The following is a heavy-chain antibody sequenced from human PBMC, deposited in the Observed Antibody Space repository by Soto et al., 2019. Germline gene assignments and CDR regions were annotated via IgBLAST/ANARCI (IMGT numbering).Heavy chain of an antibody. V-gene: IGHV3-30*18. D-gene: IGHD6-13*01. CDR3: ANCRVSSCLDY. CDR1: GFTFSSYG. J-gene: IGHJ4*02. CDR2: ISYDGSNK. Sequence: QVQLVESGGGVVQPGRSLRLSCAASGFTFSSYGMHWVRQAPGKGLEWVAVISYDGSNKYYADSVKGRFTISRDNSKNSLDLQMNSLRAEDTAVYYCANCRVSSCLDYWGQGTLVTVSS.